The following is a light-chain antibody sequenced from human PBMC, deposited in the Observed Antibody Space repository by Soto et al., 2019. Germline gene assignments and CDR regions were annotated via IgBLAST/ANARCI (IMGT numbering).Light chain of an antibody. Sequence: SYELAQPPSVSVAPGQTARITCGGNNIGSQSVHWYQQKPGQAPVLVVYDDADRPSGVPERFSGSKSGNMATPTISRVEAGDEADYYCQVCESNSVFVFGIGTKVTVL. CDR1: NIGSQS. CDR2: DDA. J-gene: IGLJ1*01. CDR3: QVCESNSVFV. V-gene: IGLV3-21*02.